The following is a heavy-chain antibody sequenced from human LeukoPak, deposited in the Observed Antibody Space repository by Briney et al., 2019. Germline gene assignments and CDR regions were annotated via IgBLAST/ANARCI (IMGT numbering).Heavy chain of an antibody. D-gene: IGHD6-13*01. J-gene: IGHJ6*02. CDR2: INHSGST. V-gene: IGHV4-34*01. Sequence: PSETLSLTCAVYGGSFSGYYWSWIRQPPGKGLEWIGEINHSGSTNYNPSLKSRVTTSVDTSKNQFSLKLSSVTAADTAVYYCARGIAAAGILNKYYYYYYGMDVWGQGTTVTVSS. CDR1: GGSFSGYY. CDR3: ARGIAAAGILNKYYYYYYGMDV.